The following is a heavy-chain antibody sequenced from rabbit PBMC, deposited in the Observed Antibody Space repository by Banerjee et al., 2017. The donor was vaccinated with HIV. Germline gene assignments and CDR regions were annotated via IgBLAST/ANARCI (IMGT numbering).Heavy chain of an antibody. Sequence: QEQVVESGGGLVQPGGSLKLSCKASGFDFSSYGVSWVRQVPGKGLEWIGYIDPVFGITYYANWVNGRFTISRDNAQNTLFLQLNSLTAADTATYFCVREVAAKFNLRGPGTLVTVS. J-gene: IGHJ4*01. D-gene: IGHD4-1*01. CDR1: GFDFSSYG. CDR3: VREVAAKFNL. CDR2: IDPVFGIT. V-gene: IGHV1S47*01.